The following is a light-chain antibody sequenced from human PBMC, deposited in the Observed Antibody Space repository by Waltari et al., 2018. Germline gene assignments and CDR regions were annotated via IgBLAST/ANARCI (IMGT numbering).Light chain of an antibody. V-gene: IGKV4-1*01. J-gene: IGKJ2*01. CDR3: ERNYSAPYP. CDR1: QSLLYSSNNRKY. Sequence: DIVMTQSPESLAVSLGERATINCKSSQSLLYSSNNRKYLAWYQQKPGQPPKVLIHWGSTPEYRVPDPFSGGGAGTDFTLTLSSPQGENVGNFYCERNYSAPYPFGRGTKLGIK. CDR2: WGS.